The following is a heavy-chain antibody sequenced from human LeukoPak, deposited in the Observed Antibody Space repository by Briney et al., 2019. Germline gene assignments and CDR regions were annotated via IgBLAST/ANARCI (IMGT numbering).Heavy chain of an antibody. V-gene: IGHV4-59*01. D-gene: IGHD2-21*01. Sequence: SGTLSLTCAVSGGSISSYYWSWIRQPPGKGLEWIGYIYYSGSTNYNPSLKSRVTISVDTSKNQFSLKLSSVTAADTAVYYCARITFVVEGYGMDVWGQGTTVTVSS. CDR2: IYYSGST. J-gene: IGHJ6*02. CDR3: ARITFVVEGYGMDV. CDR1: GGSISSYY.